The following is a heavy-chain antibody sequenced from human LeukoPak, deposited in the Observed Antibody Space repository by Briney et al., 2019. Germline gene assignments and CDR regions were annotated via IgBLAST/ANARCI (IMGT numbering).Heavy chain of an antibody. CDR3: ARTIVVVPAAIGLGAFDI. CDR1: GFTFSSYG. D-gene: IGHD2-2*01. CDR2: IWYDGSNK. V-gene: IGHV3-33*01. J-gene: IGHJ3*02. Sequence: GGSLRLSCAASGFTFSSYGMHWVRQAPGKGLEWVAVIWYDGSNKYYADSVKGRFTISRDNSKNTLYLQMNSLRAEDTALYYCARTIVVVPAAIGLGAFDIWGQGTMVTVSS.